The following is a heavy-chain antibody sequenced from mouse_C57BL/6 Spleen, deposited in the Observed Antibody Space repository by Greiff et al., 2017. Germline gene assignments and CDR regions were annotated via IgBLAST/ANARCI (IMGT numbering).Heavy chain of an antibody. J-gene: IGHJ1*03. Sequence: QVQLQQSGPELVPPGASVTISCTASGYAFSSSWMNWVKQRPGKGLEWIGRIYPGDGDTNYSGKFKGKATLTADKSSSTAYMQLSSLTSEDSAVYFCARGGYGNYWYFDVWGTGTTVTVSS. V-gene: IGHV1-82*01. CDR2: IYPGDGDT. D-gene: IGHD2-10*02. CDR3: ARGGYGNYWYFDV. CDR1: GYAFSSSW.